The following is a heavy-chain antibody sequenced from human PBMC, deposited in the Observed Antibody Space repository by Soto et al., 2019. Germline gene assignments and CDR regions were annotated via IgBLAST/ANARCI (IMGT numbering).Heavy chain of an antibody. J-gene: IGHJ4*02. V-gene: IGHV4-61*01. Sequence: PXGTLSLTSTVSGGSVRSGRFYWSWIRQPPGKGLEWIGYVFYSGSTRYNPSLNSRVTISVDTSKNQFSLKLTSVTAADTAMYYCARVPLKSVEVADVYYFDYWGQRTLVTVSS. D-gene: IGHD6-19*01. CDR1: GGSVRSGRFY. CDR3: ARVPLKSVEVADVYYFDY. CDR2: VFYSGST.